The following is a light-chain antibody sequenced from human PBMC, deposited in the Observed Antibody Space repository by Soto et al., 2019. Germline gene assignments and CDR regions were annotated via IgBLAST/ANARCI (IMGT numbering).Light chain of an antibody. J-gene: IGKJ2*01. CDR1: QSVGTN. CDR2: GTF. CDR3: QQYNNWPYT. Sequence: EIVMTQSPATLSVFPGERATLSCRASQSVGTNLVWYQQKPGQAPKLLIYGTFTRATGIPLRFSSSGSGTEFTLTISSPQSEDFAVYYCQQYNNWPYTFGQGTKLEI. V-gene: IGKV3-15*01.